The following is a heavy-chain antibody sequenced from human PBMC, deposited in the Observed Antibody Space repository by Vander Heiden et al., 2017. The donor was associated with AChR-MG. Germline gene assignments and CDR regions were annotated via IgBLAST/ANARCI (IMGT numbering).Heavy chain of an antibody. CDR2: IIPILGIA. CDR3: ASIAVAGTTVGNFDY. J-gene: IGHJ4*02. D-gene: IGHD6-19*01. V-gene: IGHV1-69*04. Sequence: QVQLVQSGAEVKKPGSSVKVSCKASGGTFSSYAISWVRQAPGQGLEWMGRIIPILGIANYAQKFQGRVTITADKSTSTAYMELSSLRSEDTAVYYCASIAVAGTTVGNFDYWGQGNLVTVSS. CDR1: GGTFSSYA.